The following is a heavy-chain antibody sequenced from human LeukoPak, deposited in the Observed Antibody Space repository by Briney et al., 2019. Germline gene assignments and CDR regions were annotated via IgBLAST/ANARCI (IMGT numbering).Heavy chain of an antibody. CDR3: ARGGAGGRAFDI. CDR1: GDSVSSNSAA. J-gene: IGHJ3*02. CDR2: TYYRSKWYN. Sequence: SQTLSLTCAISGDSVSSNSAAWNWIRQSPSRGLEWLGRTYYRSKWYNDYADSAKSRLTINPDTSKNQFSLQLNSGTPEDTAVYYCARGGAGGRAFDIWGQGTMVTVSS. D-gene: IGHD2-15*01. V-gene: IGHV6-1*01.